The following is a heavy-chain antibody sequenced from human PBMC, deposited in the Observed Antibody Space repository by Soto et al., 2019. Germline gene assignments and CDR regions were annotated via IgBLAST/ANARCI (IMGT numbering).Heavy chain of an antibody. J-gene: IGHJ5*02. V-gene: IGHV1-69*06. Sequence: QVQLVQSGAEVKKPGSSVKVSCKASGGTFSSYAISWVRQAPGQGLGWMGGIFPIFGTANYAEKFKGRVTITADKSTSTAYMELSSLRSEDTAVYYCASSRSQLKYNWFDPWGQGTLVTVSS. CDR2: IFPIFGTA. CDR1: GGTFSSYA. CDR3: ASSRSQLKYNWFDP. D-gene: IGHD1-1*01.